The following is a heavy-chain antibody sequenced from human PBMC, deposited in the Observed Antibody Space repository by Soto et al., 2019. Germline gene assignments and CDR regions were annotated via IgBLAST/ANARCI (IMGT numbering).Heavy chain of an antibody. V-gene: IGHV3-30*18. J-gene: IGHJ6*02. Sequence: QVQLVESGGGVVQPGRSLRLSCAASEFIFRSYGMHWVRQAPGKGLEWVAVIAYDGSTQYYADSVKGRFTISRDNSKNTLYLQMNSLRPEDTAVYYCAKDHSRDGMDVWGQGTTVTVSS. CDR1: EFIFRSYG. CDR3: AKDHSRDGMDV. CDR2: IAYDGSTQ.